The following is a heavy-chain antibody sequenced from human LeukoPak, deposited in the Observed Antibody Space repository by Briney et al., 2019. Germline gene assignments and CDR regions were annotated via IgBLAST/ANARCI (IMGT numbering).Heavy chain of an antibody. J-gene: IGHJ4*02. D-gene: IGHD6-19*01. CDR3: AKGPSSGWYYFDY. CDR2: ISDSGGYT. CDR1: GFTFSSYA. Sequence: PGGSLRLSCAASGFTFSSYAMSWVREAPGKGLGWVSGISDSGGYTYYADSVKGRFTISRDNSKNTLYLLMNSLRAEDTAVYYCAKGPSSGWYYFDYWGQGTPVTVSS. V-gene: IGHV3-23*01.